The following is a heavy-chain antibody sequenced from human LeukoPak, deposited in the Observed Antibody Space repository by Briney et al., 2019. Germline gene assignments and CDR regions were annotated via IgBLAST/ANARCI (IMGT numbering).Heavy chain of an antibody. CDR1: GGTFSSYA. V-gene: IGHV1-69*05. CDR2: IIPIFGTA. J-gene: IGHJ3*02. CDR3: ARSYYYDSSGYYQYDAFDI. Sequence: ASVEVSCKASGGTFSSYAISWVRQAPGQGLEWMGGIIPIFGTANYAQKFQGRVTITTDESTSTAYMELSSLRSEDTAVYYCARSYYYDSSGYYQYDAFDIWGQGTMVTVSS. D-gene: IGHD3-22*01.